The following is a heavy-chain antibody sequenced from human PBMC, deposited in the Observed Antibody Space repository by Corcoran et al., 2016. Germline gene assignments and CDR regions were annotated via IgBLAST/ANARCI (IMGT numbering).Heavy chain of an antibody. D-gene: IGHD3-22*01. CDR1: GYTFTSYY. Sequence: QVQLVQSGAEVKKPGASVKVSCKASGYTFTSYYMHWVRQAPGQGLEWMGIINPSGGSTSYAQKFQGRVTMTRDTSTSTVYMELSSLRSEDTAVYYCAVDPDRSGKGVGWYFDLWGRGTLVTVSS. V-gene: IGHV1-46*01. CDR3: AVDPDRSGKGVGWYFDL. J-gene: IGHJ2*01. CDR2: INPSGGST.